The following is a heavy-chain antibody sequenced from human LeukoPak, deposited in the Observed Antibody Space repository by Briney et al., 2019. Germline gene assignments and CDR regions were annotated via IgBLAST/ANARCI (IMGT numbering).Heavy chain of an antibody. CDR1: GFTFSSYW. CDR2: INSDGSST. D-gene: IGHD3-3*01. J-gene: IGHJ4*02. Sequence: GGSLRLSCAAPGFTFSSYWMHWVRQAPGKGLVWVSRINSDGSSTSYADSVRGRFTISRDNAKNTLYLQMNSLRAEDTAVYYCARDSRALNYDFWSGRAYYFDYWGQGTLVTVSS. V-gene: IGHV3-74*01. CDR3: ARDSRALNYDFWSGRAYYFDY.